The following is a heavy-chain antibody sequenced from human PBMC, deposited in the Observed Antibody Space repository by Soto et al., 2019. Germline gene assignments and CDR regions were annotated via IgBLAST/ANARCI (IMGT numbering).Heavy chain of an antibody. J-gene: IGHJ4*02. D-gene: IGHD3-22*01. CDR2: IIPIFGTA. CDR1: GGTFSSYA. V-gene: IGHV1-69*13. CDR3: AVGSSGYYRLDY. Sequence: GASVKVSCKASGGTFSSYAISWVRQAPGQGLEWMGGIIPIFGTANYAQKFQGRVTITADESTSTAYMELSSLRSEDTAVYYCAVGSSGYYRLDYWGQGTLVTVSS.